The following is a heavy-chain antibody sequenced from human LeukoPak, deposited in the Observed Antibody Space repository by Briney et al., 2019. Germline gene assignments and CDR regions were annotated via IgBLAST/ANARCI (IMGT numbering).Heavy chain of an antibody. Sequence: GASVKVSCKASGYTFTSYDINWVRQATGQGLEWMGWMNPNSGNTGYAQKFPGRVTMTRNTSISTAYMALSSLRSEDTAVYYCARGYWQQPPLFQHWGQGTLVTVSS. CDR1: GYTFTSYD. CDR2: MNPNSGNT. CDR3: ARGYWQQPPLFQH. V-gene: IGHV1-8*01. J-gene: IGHJ1*01. D-gene: IGHD6-13*01.